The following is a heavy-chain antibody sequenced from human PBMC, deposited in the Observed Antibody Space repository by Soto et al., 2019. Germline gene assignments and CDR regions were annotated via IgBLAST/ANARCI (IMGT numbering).Heavy chain of an antibody. CDR2: IYYSGST. V-gene: IGHV4-59*01. D-gene: IGHD5-12*01. CDR1: GGSISSYY. CDR3: ARDMDSGYDLRLSGFYYYYMDV. Sequence: TSETLSLTCTVSGGSISSYYWSWIRQPPGKGLEWIGYIYYSGSTNYNPSLKSRVTISVDTSKNQFSLKLSSVTAADTAVYYCARDMDSGYDLRLSGFYYYYMDVWGKGTTVTVSS. J-gene: IGHJ6*03.